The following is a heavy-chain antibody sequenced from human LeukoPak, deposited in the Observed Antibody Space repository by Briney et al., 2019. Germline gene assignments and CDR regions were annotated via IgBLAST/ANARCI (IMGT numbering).Heavy chain of an antibody. V-gene: IGHV4-34*01. CDR3: ARGHNHDSSGYIVEGHDY. CDR2: INHSGST. CDR1: GGSFSSYY. Sequence: SETLSLTCAVYGGSFSSYYWSWIRQPPGKGLEWIGEINHSGSTNYNPSLKSRVTISVDTSKNQFSLKLSSVTAADTAVYYCARGHNHDSSGYIVEGHDYWGQGTLVTVSS. D-gene: IGHD3-22*01. J-gene: IGHJ4*02.